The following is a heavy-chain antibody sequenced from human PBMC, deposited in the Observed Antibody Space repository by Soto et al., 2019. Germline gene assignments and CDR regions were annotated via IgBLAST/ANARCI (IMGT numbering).Heavy chain of an antibody. D-gene: IGHD1-26*01. CDR3: AREAYSGRYYYGMDV. Sequence: SETLSLTCTVSGGSISSGGYYWSWIRQHPGKGLEWIGYIYYSGSTYYNPSLKSRVTISVDTSKNQFSLKLSSVTAADTAVYYCAREAYSGRYYYGMDVWGQGTTVTVSS. V-gene: IGHV4-31*03. CDR2: IYYSGST. CDR1: GGSISSGGYY. J-gene: IGHJ6*02.